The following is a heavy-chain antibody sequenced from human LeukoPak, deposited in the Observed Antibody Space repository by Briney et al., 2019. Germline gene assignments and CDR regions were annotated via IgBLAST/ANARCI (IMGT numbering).Heavy chain of an antibody. CDR2: IRSKANSSAT. CDR1: GFTFSGSA. D-gene: IGHD3-10*01. CDR3: TANYGSGTYGGRAYYYYMDV. Sequence: GGSLRLSCAASGFTFSGSAMHWVRQASGQGLEWVGRIRSKANSSATAYAASVKGRFTISRDDSKNTAYLQMNSLKTEDTAVYYCTANYGSGTYGGRAYYYYMDVWGKGTTVTVSS. J-gene: IGHJ6*03. V-gene: IGHV3-73*01.